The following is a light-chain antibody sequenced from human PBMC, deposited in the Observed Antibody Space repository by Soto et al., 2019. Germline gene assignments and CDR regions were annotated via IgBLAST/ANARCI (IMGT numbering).Light chain of an antibody. Sequence: EIVMTQSPATLSVSPGERATLSCRASQSVNIHLAWYQQKPGQAPRLLIYGASTRATGIPARFSGSGSGTEFTLTISSLQSEDFAVYYCQQYNNWPLWTFGQGTKVDIK. V-gene: IGKV3-15*01. CDR2: GAS. CDR1: QSVNIH. CDR3: QQYNNWPLWT. J-gene: IGKJ1*01.